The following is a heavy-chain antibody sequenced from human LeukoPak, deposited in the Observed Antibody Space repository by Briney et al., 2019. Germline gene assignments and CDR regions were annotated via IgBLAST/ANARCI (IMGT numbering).Heavy chain of an antibody. D-gene: IGHD3-10*01. CDR1: GGTFSSYA. Sequence: SVKVSCKASGGTFSSYAISWVRQAPGQGLEWMGGIIPIFGTAKYAQKFQGRITITADVSTRIAYMELSSLRSEDTAVYYCASVGSGSYPFDYWGQGTLVTVAS. CDR3: ASVGSGSYPFDY. CDR2: IIPIFGTA. J-gene: IGHJ4*02. V-gene: IGHV1-69*13.